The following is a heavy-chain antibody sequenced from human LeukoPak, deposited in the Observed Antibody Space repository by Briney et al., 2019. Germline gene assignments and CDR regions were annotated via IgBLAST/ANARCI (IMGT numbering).Heavy chain of an antibody. Sequence: GGSLRLSCAASGFTFSDHYMDWVRQAPGKGLEWVSRSRNKADSYSTEYAASVKGRFTISRDDSKNSLYLQMNSLKTEDTAVYYCARGIRHSTGYCYFDYWGQGTLVTVSS. J-gene: IGHJ4*02. V-gene: IGHV3-72*01. CDR3: ARGIRHSTGYCYFDY. CDR2: SRNKADSYST. D-gene: IGHD3-22*01. CDR1: GFTFSDHY.